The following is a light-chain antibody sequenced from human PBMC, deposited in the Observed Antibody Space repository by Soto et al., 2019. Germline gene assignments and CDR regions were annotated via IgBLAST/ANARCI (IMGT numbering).Light chain of an antibody. CDR1: QSISSS. J-gene: IGKJ2*01. Sequence: DIQMTQSPSSLSASVGDRVTITCRASQSISSSLAWYQQKPQKAPRLLIYDASDLDTGVPSRFSGSGSGTDFSLTITSRQPYEFSTYYCQHYDNYSQYTFGQGTRLEIK. V-gene: IGKV1-5*01. CDR3: QHYDNYSQYT. CDR2: DAS.